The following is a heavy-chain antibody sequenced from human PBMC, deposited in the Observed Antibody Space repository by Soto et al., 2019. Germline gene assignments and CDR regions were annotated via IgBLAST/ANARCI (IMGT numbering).Heavy chain of an antibody. V-gene: IGHV1-2*04. D-gene: IGHD3-16*01. Sequence: ASVKVSCKASGYTFTSYGISWVRQAPGQGLEWMGWISPNSGNTNYAQKFQGWVTMTRDTSISTAYMELSRLRSDDTAVYYCAAWGPHDAFDIWGQGTMVTVSS. CDR1: GYTFTSYG. J-gene: IGHJ3*02. CDR3: AAWGPHDAFDI. CDR2: ISPNSGNT.